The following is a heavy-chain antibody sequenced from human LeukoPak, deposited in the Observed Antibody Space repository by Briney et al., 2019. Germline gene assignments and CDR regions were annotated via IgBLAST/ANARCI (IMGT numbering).Heavy chain of an antibody. J-gene: IGHJ4*02. CDR3: ARDMYSSGRVPFDY. D-gene: IGHD6-19*01. Sequence: ASVKVSCKASGYTFTSYGISWVRQAPGQGLEWMGWISAKKGNTDYAQKLQGRVAMTTDTSTSTAYMELRSLRSDDTAVYYCARDMYSSGRVPFDYWGQGTLVTVSS. CDR2: ISAKKGNT. CDR1: GYTFTSYG. V-gene: IGHV1-18*01.